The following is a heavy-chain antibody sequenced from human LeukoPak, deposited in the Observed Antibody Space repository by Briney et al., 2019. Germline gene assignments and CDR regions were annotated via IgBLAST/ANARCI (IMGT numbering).Heavy chain of an antibody. D-gene: IGHD6-6*01. CDR2: IWYDGSNK. V-gene: IGHV3-33*01. Sequence: GGSLRLSCAASGFTFSSYGMHWVRQAPSKGLEWVAVIWYDGSNKYYADSVKGRFTISRDNSKNTLYLQMNSLRAEDTGVYYCARDHIPSSSGWFDPWGQGTLVTVSS. CDR1: GFTFSSYG. CDR3: ARDHIPSSSGWFDP. J-gene: IGHJ5*02.